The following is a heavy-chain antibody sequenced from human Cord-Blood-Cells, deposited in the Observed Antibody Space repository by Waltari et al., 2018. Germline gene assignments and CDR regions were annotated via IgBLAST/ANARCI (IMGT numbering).Heavy chain of an antibody. CDR1: GFTFDDYA. CDR2: ISWNSGNI. V-gene: IGHV3-9*01. Sequence: EVQLVESGGGLVQPGRSLRLSCEASGFTFDDYAMHWVRPAPGKGLEWVSGISWNSGNIGYADSVKGRFPISRDNAKNSLYLKMNSLRAEDTALYYCAKDSFGLGGGGADYWGQGTLVTVSS. CDR3: AKDSFGLGGGGADY. J-gene: IGHJ4*02. D-gene: IGHD3-16*01.